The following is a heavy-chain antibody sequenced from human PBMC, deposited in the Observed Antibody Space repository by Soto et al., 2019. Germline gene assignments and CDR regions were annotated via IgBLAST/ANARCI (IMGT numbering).Heavy chain of an antibody. CDR2: ISGSGGST. V-gene: IGHV3-23*01. Sequence: GGSLRLSCEASGFTFSNYAMSWVRQAPGKGLDWVSTISGSGGSTYYADSVNGRFTISRDNSKNTVHLQMNSLRAEDTAVYYCARASYYYDSSGYYYRYYFDYWGQGTLVTVSS. CDR3: ARASYYYDSSGYYYRYYFDY. D-gene: IGHD3-22*01. J-gene: IGHJ4*02. CDR1: GFTFSNYA.